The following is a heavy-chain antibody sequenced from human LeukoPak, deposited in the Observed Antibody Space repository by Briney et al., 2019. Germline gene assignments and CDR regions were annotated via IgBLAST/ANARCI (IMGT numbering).Heavy chain of an antibody. D-gene: IGHD1-14*01. CDR2: IYTSGST. CDR1: VGSISSYY. CDR3: ATPEAFDI. J-gene: IGHJ3*02. Sequence: SETLSLTCSISVGSISSYYWGWIRQPAGKGLEWIGHIYTSGSTNYTPSLKSRVTLPVDTSKNQFSLKRSSVTAADTAVYYCATPEAFDIWGQGTMVTVSS. V-gene: IGHV4-4*07.